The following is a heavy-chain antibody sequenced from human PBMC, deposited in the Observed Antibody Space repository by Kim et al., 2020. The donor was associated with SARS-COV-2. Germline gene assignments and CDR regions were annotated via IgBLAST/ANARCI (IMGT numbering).Heavy chain of an antibody. CDR3: AREALAMIHAFDI. Sequence: SETLSLTCTVSGGSISSGGYYWSWIRQHPGKGLEWIGYIYYSGSTYYNPSLKSRVTISVDTSKNQFSLKLSSVTAADTAVYYCAREALAMIHAFDIWGQGTMVTVSS. D-gene: IGHD5-12*01. CDR2: IYYSGST. V-gene: IGHV4-31*03. CDR1: GGSISSGGYY. J-gene: IGHJ3*02.